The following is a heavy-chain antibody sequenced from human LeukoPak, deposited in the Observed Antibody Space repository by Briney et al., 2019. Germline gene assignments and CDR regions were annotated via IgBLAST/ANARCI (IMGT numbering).Heavy chain of an antibody. CDR2: IRYDGSNK. CDR1: GFTFSSYG. J-gene: IGHJ4*02. V-gene: IGHV3-30*02. Sequence: GGSLRLSCAASGFTFSSYGMQWVRQAPGKGLEWEAFIRYDGSNKYYADSVKGRFTISRDNSKNTLYLQMNSLRAEDTAVYYCAKVIAAAGYFDYWGQGTLVTVSS. D-gene: IGHD6-13*01. CDR3: AKVIAAAGYFDY.